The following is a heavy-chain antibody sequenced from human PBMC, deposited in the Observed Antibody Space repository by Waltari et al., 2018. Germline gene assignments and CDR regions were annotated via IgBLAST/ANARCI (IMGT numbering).Heavy chain of an antibody. Sequence: QLQLQESGPGLVKPSETLSLTCTVSGCSISSSSYYWGWIRQPPGKGLEWIGSIYYSGSTYYNPSLKSRVTISVDTSKNQFSLKLSSVTAADTAVYYCAREGAAAEFDYWGQGTLVTVSS. CDR3: AREGAAAEFDY. J-gene: IGHJ4*02. CDR1: GCSISSSSYY. D-gene: IGHD6-13*01. V-gene: IGHV4-39*07. CDR2: IYYSGST.